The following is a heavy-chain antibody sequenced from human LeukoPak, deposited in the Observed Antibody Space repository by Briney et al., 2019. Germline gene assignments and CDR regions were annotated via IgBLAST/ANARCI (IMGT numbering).Heavy chain of an antibody. J-gene: IGHJ4*02. CDR3: ASSKWFYFDS. D-gene: IGHD3-22*01. CDR1: GFTFSTYS. V-gene: IGHV3-21*01. CDR2: ISSYI. Sequence: GGSLRLSCAASGFTFSTYSMNWVRQAPGKGLEWVSSISSYIFYADSVKGRFTISRDNAKNSLYLQMNSLRVEDTAVYYCASSKWFYFDSWGQGTLVTVSS.